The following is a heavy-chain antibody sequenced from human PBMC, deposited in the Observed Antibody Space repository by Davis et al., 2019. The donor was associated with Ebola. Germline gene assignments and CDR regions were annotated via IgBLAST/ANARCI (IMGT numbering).Heavy chain of an antibody. V-gene: IGHV3-53*01. CDR2: IYSGGST. J-gene: IGHJ6*02. D-gene: IGHD3-10*01. Sequence: GESLKISCAASGFTVSSNYMSWVRQAPGKGLEWVSVIYSGGSTYYADSVKGRFTISRDNSKNTLYLQMNSLRAEDTAVYYCAKDYYGSGVEGYYYYGIDVWGQGTTVTVSS. CDR1: GFTVSSNY. CDR3: AKDYYGSGVEGYYYYGIDV.